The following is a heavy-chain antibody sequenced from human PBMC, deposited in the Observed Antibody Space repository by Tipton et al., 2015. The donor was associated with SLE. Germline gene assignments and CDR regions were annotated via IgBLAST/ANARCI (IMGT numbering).Heavy chain of an antibody. J-gene: IGHJ6*03. Sequence: TLSLTCTVSGGSIGPYYWNWIRQPPGKGLEWIGYIYYSGSTNYNPSLKSRVTISVDTSKNQFSLKLSSVTAADTAVYYCAREGRYPYYYYYMDVWGKGTTVTVSS. D-gene: IGHD2-2*01. V-gene: IGHV4-59*01. CDR2: IYYSGST. CDR3: AREGRYPYYYYYMDV. CDR1: GGSIGPYY.